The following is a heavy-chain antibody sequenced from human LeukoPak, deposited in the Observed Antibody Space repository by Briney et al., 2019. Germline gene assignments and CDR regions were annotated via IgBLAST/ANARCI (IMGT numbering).Heavy chain of an antibody. D-gene: IGHD3-3*01. CDR2: ISGSGGST. CDR3: AKGYYDFWSGPYMDV. J-gene: IGHJ6*03. CDR1: GFTFSSYA. V-gene: IGHV3-23*01. Sequence: GGSLRLSCAASGFTFSSYAMSWVRQAPGKGLEWVSAISGSGGSTYYADSVKGRFTISRDNSKNTLYLQMNSLRAEDTAVYYCAKGYYDFWSGPYMDVWGKGTTVTVSS.